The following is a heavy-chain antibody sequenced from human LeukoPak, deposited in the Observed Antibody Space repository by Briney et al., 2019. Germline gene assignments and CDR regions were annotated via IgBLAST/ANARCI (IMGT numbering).Heavy chain of an antibody. J-gene: IGHJ4*02. CDR2: IYYSGST. D-gene: IGHD1-26*01. CDR1: GGSISSGGYY. CDR3: ARGYGSYPDY. Sequence: SETLSLTCTVSGGSISSGGYYWGWIRQPPGKGLEWVGSIYYSGSTYYNPSLKSRVTISVDTSKNQFSLKLSSVTAADTAVYYCARGYGSYPDYWGQGTLVTVSS. V-gene: IGHV4-39*07.